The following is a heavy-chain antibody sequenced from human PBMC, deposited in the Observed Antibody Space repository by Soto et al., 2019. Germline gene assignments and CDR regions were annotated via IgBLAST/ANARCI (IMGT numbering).Heavy chain of an antibody. D-gene: IGHD6-13*01. J-gene: IGHJ3*02. CDR3: ARRYSSAFDI. Sequence: PSETLSLTFAVYGGSFSGYYWTWIRQPPGTGLEWIGEISHSGSTNYNPSLKIRVTISVDTSKNQFSLKLTSVTAADTAVYYCARRYSSAFDIWGQGTMVTVSS. V-gene: IGHV4-34*01. CDR1: GGSFSGYY. CDR2: ISHSGST.